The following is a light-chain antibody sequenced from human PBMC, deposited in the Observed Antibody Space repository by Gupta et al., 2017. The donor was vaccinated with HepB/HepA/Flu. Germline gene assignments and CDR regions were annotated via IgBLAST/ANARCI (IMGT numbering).Light chain of an antibody. CDR1: QSVLYSSNNKNY. Sequence: DIVMTQSPDSLAVSLGERATINCKSSQSVLYSSNNKNYLAWYQQKPGQPPKLLIYWASTRESGVPDRFSGSGSGTDFTLTISSLQAEDVAVYYCQQDHSPPHTFGQGTKLEIK. CDR2: WAS. V-gene: IGKV4-1*01. J-gene: IGKJ2*01. CDR3: QQDHSPPHT.